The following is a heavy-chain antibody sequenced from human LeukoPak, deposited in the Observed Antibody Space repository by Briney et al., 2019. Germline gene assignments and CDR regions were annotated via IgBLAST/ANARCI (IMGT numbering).Heavy chain of an antibody. V-gene: IGHV1-18*01. D-gene: IGHD2-15*01. Sequence: RASVKVSCKASGYTFTRYGISWVRQAPGQGLEWMGWISGYNGNIKYAQKLQGRVTMTTDTSTNTAYMELRSLRSDDTAAYYCARDCSGGSCYDGVDYWGQGTLVTVSS. CDR1: GYTFTRYG. CDR2: ISGYNGNI. CDR3: ARDCSGGSCYDGVDY. J-gene: IGHJ4*02.